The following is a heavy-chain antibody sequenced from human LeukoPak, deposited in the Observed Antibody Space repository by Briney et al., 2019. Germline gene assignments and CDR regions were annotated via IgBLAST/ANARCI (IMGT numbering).Heavy chain of an antibody. Sequence: ASVKVSCKASGYTFTSYTIHWVRQAPGQRLEWMGWINADNGNTKYSQKFQGRVTITRDTSASTAYMELSSLRPEDTAVYYCATDLYCTNGVCPSGDYWGQGTLVTVSS. J-gene: IGHJ4*02. CDR3: ATDLYCTNGVCPSGDY. V-gene: IGHV1-3*01. CDR1: GYTFTSYT. CDR2: INADNGNT. D-gene: IGHD2-8*01.